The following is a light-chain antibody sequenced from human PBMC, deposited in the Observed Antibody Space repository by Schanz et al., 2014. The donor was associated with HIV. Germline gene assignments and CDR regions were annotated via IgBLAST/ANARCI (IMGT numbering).Light chain of an antibody. V-gene: IGKV1-5*03. J-gene: IGKJ2*01. CDR2: KAS. CDR3: QQLNSFPYT. Sequence: DIQMTQSPSTLSASVGDRVTISCRASQSISNWLAWYQQKPGKPPKLLISKASGLEGGVPSRFSGSGSGTDFTLTINGLQPDDFATYYCQQLNSFPYTFGQGTMLEI. CDR1: QSISNW.